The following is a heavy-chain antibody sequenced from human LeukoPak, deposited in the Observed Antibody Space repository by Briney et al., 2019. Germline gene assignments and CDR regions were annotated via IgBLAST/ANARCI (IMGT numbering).Heavy chain of an antibody. J-gene: IGHJ5*02. CDR2: IYYSGST. V-gene: IGHV4-59*01. CDR1: GGSISSYY. Sequence: PSETLSLTCTVSGGSISSYYWSWIRQPPGKRLEWIGYIYYSGSTNYNPSLKSRATISVDTSKNQFSLKVSSVTAADTAVYYCARVRGGVGAPFDPWGQGTLVTVSS. CDR3: ARVRGGVGAPFDP. D-gene: IGHD1-26*01.